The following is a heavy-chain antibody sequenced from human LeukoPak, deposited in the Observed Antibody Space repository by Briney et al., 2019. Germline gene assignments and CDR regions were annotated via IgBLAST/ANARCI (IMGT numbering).Heavy chain of an antibody. CDR2: INHSGST. V-gene: IGHV4-38-2*02. J-gene: IGHJ6*03. D-gene: IGHD6-19*01. CDR1: DYSISSGYY. CDR3: ARLSIRGSSGRGYMDV. Sequence: SETLSLTCTVSDYSISSGYYWSWIRQPPGKGLEWIGEINHSGSTNYNPSLKSRVTISVDTSKNQFSLKLSSVTAADTAVYYCARLSIRGSSGRGYMDVWGKGTTVTVSS.